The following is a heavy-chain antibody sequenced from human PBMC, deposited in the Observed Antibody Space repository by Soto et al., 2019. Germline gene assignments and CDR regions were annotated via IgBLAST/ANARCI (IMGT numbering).Heavy chain of an antibody. V-gene: IGHV4-61*01. D-gene: IGHD3-3*01. Sequence: PSETLSLTCTVSGGSVSSGSYYWSWIRQPPGKGLEWIGYIYYSGSTNYNPSLKSRVTISVDTSKNQFSLKLSSVTAADTAVYYCARGLTTLSSISPYYDFWSGYYTGFVGMDVWGQGTTVTVSS. CDR3: ARGLTTLSSISPYYDFWSGYYTGFVGMDV. J-gene: IGHJ6*02. CDR2: IYYSGST. CDR1: GGSVSSGSYY.